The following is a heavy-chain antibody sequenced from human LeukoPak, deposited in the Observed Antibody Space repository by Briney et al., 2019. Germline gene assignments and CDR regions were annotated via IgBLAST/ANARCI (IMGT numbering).Heavy chain of an antibody. V-gene: IGHV3-11*03. D-gene: IGHD2-2*01. CDR3: ASGNWGCSTTTCDYFDF. Sequence: PGGSLRLSCAASGFTFSDYYMSWIRQAPGKGLEGVSYISSSSTDTNYADSVKGRLTTSRDNAKKSLYLQMNSLRADDTAVYYCASGNWGCSTTTCDYFDFWGQGTLVTVSS. CDR2: ISSSSTDT. J-gene: IGHJ4*02. CDR1: GFTFSDYY.